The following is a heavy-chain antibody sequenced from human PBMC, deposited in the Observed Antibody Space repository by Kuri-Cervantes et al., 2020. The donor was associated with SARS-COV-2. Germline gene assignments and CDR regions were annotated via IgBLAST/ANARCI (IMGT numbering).Heavy chain of an antibody. D-gene: IGHD2-2*01. Sequence: ASVKVSCKASGYTFTGYYMHWVRQAPGQGLEWMGWINPNSGGTNYAQKFQGWVTMTRDTSISTAYMELSRLRSDDTAVYYCARALGYCSSTSCSYWDYYYCGMDVWGQGTTVTVSS. CDR1: GYTFTGYY. J-gene: IGHJ6*02. CDR2: INPNSGGT. CDR3: ARALGYCSSTSCSYWDYYYCGMDV. V-gene: IGHV1-2*04.